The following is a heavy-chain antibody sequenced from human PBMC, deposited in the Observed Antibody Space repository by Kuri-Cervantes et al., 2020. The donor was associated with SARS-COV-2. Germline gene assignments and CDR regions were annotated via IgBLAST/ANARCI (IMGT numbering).Heavy chain of an antibody. CDR1: GFTFDDYT. CDR3: ARDWGVLRS. Sequence: GGSLRLSCAASGFTFDDYTMHWVRQAPGKGLEWVSLISWDGGSTYYADSVKGRFTISRDNAKNSLYLQMNSLRAEDTAVYYCARDWGVLRSWGQGTLVTVSS. D-gene: IGHD3-10*01. V-gene: IGHV3-43*01. J-gene: IGHJ4*02. CDR2: ISWDGGST.